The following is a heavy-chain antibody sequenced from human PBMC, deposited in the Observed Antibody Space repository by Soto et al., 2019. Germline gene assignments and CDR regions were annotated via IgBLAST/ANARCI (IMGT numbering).Heavy chain of an antibody. CDR1: GFTFSSYG. Sequence: PGGSLRLSCAASGFTFSSYGMHWVRQAPGKGLEWVAVIWYDGSNKYYADSVKGRFTISRDNSKNTLYLQMNSLRAEDTAVYYCARDHYWVVPAAMYYGMDVWGQGTTVTVSS. J-gene: IGHJ6*02. CDR2: IWYDGSNK. V-gene: IGHV3-33*01. D-gene: IGHD2-2*01. CDR3: ARDHYWVVPAAMYYGMDV.